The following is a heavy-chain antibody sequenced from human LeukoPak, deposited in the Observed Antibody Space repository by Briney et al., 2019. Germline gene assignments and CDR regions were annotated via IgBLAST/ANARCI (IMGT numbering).Heavy chain of an antibody. V-gene: IGHV4-30-2*01. Sequence: PSETLSLTCTVSGGSISSGGYYWSWIRQPPGKGLEWIGYIYHSGSTYYNPSLKSRVTISVDRSKNQFSLKLSSVTAADTAVYYCARAGTTVYFDYWGQGTLVTVSS. CDR2: IYHSGST. CDR3: ARAGTTVYFDY. CDR1: GGSISSGGYY. D-gene: IGHD1-7*01. J-gene: IGHJ4*02.